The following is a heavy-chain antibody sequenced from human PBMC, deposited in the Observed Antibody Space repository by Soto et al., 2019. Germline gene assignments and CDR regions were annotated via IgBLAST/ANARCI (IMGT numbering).Heavy chain of an antibody. CDR3: ARVTVPYDDIFTGYYVIDP. CDR1: GGSVSSGSYY. Sequence: SEPLSLTCTVSGGSVSSGSYYWSWIRQPPGKGLEWIGNIYYSGSTNYNPSLKSRVTISIDTSKNQSSLKLSSVTAANTAVYYSARVTVPYDDIFTGYYVIDPWGQGTLVTIS. D-gene: IGHD3-9*01. J-gene: IGHJ5*02. V-gene: IGHV4-61*01. CDR2: IYYSGST.